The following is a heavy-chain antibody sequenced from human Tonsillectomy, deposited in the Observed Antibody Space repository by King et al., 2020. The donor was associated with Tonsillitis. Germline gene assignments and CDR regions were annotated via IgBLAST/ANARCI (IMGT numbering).Heavy chain of an antibody. CDR3: SRGGDFQNCGGECDVNWYFDL. V-gene: IGHV3-21*01. Sequence: DVQLVESGGGLVKPGGSLRLSCAASGFSFSSYSMNWVRQAPGKGLEWVSSISSRSSYIYYADSVKGRFTISRDNAKHTLYLQMNSLRAEDTAVYYCSRGGDFQNCGGECDVNWYFDLWGRGTLVTVSS. D-gene: IGHD2-21*01. J-gene: IGHJ2*01. CDR1: GFSFSSYS. CDR2: ISSRSSYI.